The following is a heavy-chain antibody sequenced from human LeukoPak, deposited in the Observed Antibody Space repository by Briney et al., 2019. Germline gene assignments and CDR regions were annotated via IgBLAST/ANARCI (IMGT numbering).Heavy chain of an antibody. D-gene: IGHD6-13*01. CDR2: INSDGSST. Sequence: GGSLRLSCAASGFTFSSYWMHWVRHAPGKGLVWVSRINSDGSSTSYADSVKGRFTISRDNAKNTLYLQMNSLRAEDTAVYYCARVAGARSSWYYFDYWGQGTLVTVSS. J-gene: IGHJ4*02. V-gene: IGHV3-74*01. CDR1: GFTFSSYW. CDR3: ARVAGARSSWYYFDY.